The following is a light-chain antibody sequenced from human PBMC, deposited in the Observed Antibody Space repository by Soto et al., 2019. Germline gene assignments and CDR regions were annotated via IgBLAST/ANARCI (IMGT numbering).Light chain of an antibody. CDR1: SSNIGNNA. CDR3: AAWDDSLNGVV. V-gene: IGLV1-36*01. J-gene: IGLJ2*01. Sequence: QSVLTQPPSVSEAPRQRVTISCSGSSSNIGNNAVNWYQQLPGKAPKLLIYYDDLLPSGVSDRFSGSKSGTSASLAISGLHSEDEADYYSAAWDDSLNGVVFGGGTKLTLL. CDR2: YDD.